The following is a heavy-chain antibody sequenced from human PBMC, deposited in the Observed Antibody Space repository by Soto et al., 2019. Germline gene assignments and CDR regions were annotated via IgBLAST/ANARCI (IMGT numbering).Heavy chain of an antibody. CDR2: ISGSGGST. CDR1: GFTFSSYA. CDR3: AKGGCSGGSCYRCYYYYYMDV. V-gene: IGHV3-23*01. D-gene: IGHD2-15*01. Sequence: GGSLRLSCAASGFTFSSYAMSWVRQAPGKGLEWVSAISGSGGSTYYADSVKGRFTISRDNSKNTLYLQMNSLRAEDTAVYYCAKGGCSGGSCYRCYYYYYMDVWGKGTTVTVSS. J-gene: IGHJ6*03.